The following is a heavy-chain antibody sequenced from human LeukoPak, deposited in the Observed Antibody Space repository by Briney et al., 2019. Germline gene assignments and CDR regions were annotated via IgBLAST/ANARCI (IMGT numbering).Heavy chain of an antibody. CDR1: GGSISSGGYS. D-gene: IGHD3-22*01. CDR3: ARGISVHDNAFDI. V-gene: IGHV4-30-2*01. J-gene: IGHJ3*02. CDR2: IYHSGST. Sequence: TLSLTCAVSGGSISSGGYSWSWIRQPPGKGLEWIGYIYHSGSTYYNPSLKSRVTISVDRSKNQFSLKLSSVTAADTAVYYCARGISVHDNAFDIWGQGTMVTVSS.